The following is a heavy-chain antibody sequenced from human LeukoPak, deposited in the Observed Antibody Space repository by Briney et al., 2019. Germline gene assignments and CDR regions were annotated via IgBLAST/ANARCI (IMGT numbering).Heavy chain of an antibody. CDR1: GGSISSSSYY. CDR2: IYYSGST. V-gene: IGHV4-39*01. Sequence: SETLSLTCTVSGGSISSSSYYWGWIRQPPGKGLEWIGSIYYSGSTYYNPSLKSRVTISVDTSKNQFSLKLSSVTAADTAVHYCASLGYYYDSSGAFDLWGRGTLVTVSS. CDR3: ASLGYYYDSSGAFDL. J-gene: IGHJ2*01. D-gene: IGHD3-22*01.